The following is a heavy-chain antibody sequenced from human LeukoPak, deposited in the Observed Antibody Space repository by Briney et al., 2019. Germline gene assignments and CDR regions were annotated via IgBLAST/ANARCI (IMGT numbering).Heavy chain of an antibody. CDR3: ARDEHCSGGSCYFNAFDI. D-gene: IGHD2-15*01. CDR2: IKQGGSEK. V-gene: IGHV3-7*01. J-gene: IGHJ3*02. CDR1: GFTFSSYW. Sequence: GSLSLSCTASGFTFSSYWMSWVRQAPGKGLEWVANIKQGGSEKYNVDSVKARFSISRDNANNPLFLQMNSLRAEDTAVYYCARDEHCSGGSCYFNAFDIWGQGTMVTVSS.